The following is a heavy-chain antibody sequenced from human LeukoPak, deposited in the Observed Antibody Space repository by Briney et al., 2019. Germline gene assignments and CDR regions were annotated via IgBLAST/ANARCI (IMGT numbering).Heavy chain of an antibody. V-gene: IGHV3-7*01. CDR1: GFTFSSYA. D-gene: IGHD2-2*02. CDR3: ARDWGYCSSTSCYTVDY. Sequence: GGSLRLSCAASGFTFSSYAMSWVRQAPGKGLEWVANIKQDGSEKYYVDSVKGRFTISRDNAKNSLYLQMNSLRAEDTAVYYCARDWGYCSSTSCYTVDYWGQGTLVTVSS. CDR2: IKQDGSEK. J-gene: IGHJ4*02.